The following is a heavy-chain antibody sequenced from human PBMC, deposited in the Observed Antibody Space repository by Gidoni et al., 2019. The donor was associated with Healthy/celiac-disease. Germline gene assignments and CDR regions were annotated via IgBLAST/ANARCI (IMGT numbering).Heavy chain of an antibody. Sequence: QVQLQESGPGLVKPSGTLSPTCAVSGGSITSSNWWSWVRQPPGKGLEWIGEIYHSGSTNYNQSLKSRVAISVDKSKNQFSLKLSSVTAADTAVYYCARTPPHPTYFEAFDIWGQGTMVTVSS. J-gene: IGHJ3*02. D-gene: IGHD3-10*01. V-gene: IGHV4-4*02. CDR1: GGSITSSNW. CDR3: ARTPPHPTYFEAFDI. CDR2: IYHSGST.